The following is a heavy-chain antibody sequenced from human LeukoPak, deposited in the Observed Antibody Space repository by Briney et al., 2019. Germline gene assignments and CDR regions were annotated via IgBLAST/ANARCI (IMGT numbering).Heavy chain of an antibody. CDR1: RFIFSTYG. D-gene: IGHD1-26*01. V-gene: IGHV3-30*02. J-gene: IGHJ4*02. CDR2: IRPDGSNE. CDR3: AKDRTVGAATGFDY. Sequence: GGSLRLSCAASRFIFSTYGMHWVRQAPGKGLEWVAFIRPDGSNEYYAASVRGRFAISRDNSQNTLYLQMNSLRAEDTAVYYCAKDRTVGAATGFDYWGQGTLVTVSS.